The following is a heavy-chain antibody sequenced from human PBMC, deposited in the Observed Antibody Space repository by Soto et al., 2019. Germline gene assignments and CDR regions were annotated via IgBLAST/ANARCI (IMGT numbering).Heavy chain of an antibody. V-gene: IGHV5-10-1*01. CDR2: IDPSDSYT. D-gene: IGHD3-9*01. J-gene: IGHJ3*02. CDR3: ARVLRYFDWLTGPLDAFDI. Sequence: HGESLKISCKGSGYSFTSYWISWVRQMPGKGLEWMGRIDPSDSYTNYSPSFQGHVTISADKSISTAYLQWGSLKASDTAMYYCARVLRYFDWLTGPLDAFDIWGQGTMVTV. CDR1: GYSFTSYW.